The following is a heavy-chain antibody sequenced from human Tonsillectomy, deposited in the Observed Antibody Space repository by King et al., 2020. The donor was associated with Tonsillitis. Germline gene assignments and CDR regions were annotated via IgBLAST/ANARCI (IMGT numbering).Heavy chain of an antibody. D-gene: IGHD3-10*01. Sequence: VQLVESGGGVVQPGRSLRLSCAASGFTFSSFGMHWVRQAPGKGLEWVAVISYDGSNKYSADSVKGRFTISRDNSKNTLYLQMDSLRAEDTAVYYCAKDAWFGELYGKTKLDYWGQGTLVTVSS. CDR2: ISYDGSNK. V-gene: IGHV3-30*18. J-gene: IGHJ4*02. CDR1: GFTFSSFG. CDR3: AKDAWFGELYGKTKLDY.